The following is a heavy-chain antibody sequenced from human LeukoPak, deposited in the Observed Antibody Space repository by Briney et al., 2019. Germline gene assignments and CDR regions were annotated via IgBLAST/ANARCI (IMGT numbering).Heavy chain of an antibody. CDR2: ISGRSSTI. D-gene: IGHD3-3*01. J-gene: IGHJ4*02. V-gene: IGHV3-48*04. CDR1: GFTFDDYG. Sequence: PGGSLRLSCAASGFTFDDYGMRWVRQAPGRGLECVAYISGRSSTIYYADSVKGRFTISRDNAKNSLNLQMNSLRAEDTAVYYCARDFKNDFWSGGSYWGQGTLVTVSS. CDR3: ARDFKNDFWSGGSY.